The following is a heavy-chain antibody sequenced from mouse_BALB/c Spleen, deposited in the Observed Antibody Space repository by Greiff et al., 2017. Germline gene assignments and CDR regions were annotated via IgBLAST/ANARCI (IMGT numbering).Heavy chain of an antibody. CDR2: ISSGGSYT. CDR3: ARPATVVATDAMDY. Sequence: EVKVEESGGGLVKPGGSLKLSCAASGFTFSSYAMSWVRQTPEKRLEWVATISSGGSYTYYPDSVKGRFTITRDNAKNTLYLQMSSLRSEDTAMYYCARPATVVATDAMDYWGQGTSVTVSS. J-gene: IGHJ4*01. CDR1: GFTFSSYA. D-gene: IGHD1-1*01. V-gene: IGHV5-9-3*01.